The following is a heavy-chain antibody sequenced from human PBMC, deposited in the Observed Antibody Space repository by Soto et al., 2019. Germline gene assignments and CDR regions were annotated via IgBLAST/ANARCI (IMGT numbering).Heavy chain of an antibody. V-gene: IGHV3-48*01. CDR2: ISSSSSTI. Sequence: EVQLVESGGGLVQPGGSLRLSCAASGFTFSSYSMNWVRQAPGKGLEWVSYISSSSSTIYYADSVKGRFTISRDNAKNSLYLQMKSQRAEDTAVDYCARDVDDDFWSGYYWGYYYYMDVWGKGTTVNVSS. J-gene: IGHJ6*03. D-gene: IGHD3-3*01. CDR1: GFTFSSYS. CDR3: ARDVDDDFWSGYYWGYYYYMDV.